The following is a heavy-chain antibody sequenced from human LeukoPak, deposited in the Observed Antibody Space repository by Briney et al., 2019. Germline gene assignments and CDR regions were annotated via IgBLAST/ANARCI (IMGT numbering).Heavy chain of an antibody. V-gene: IGHV3-21*01. CDR1: GFTFNSYS. CDR3: AKDYFVSSSPIYYFDY. J-gene: IGHJ4*02. Sequence: PGGSLRLSCAASGFTFNSYSMNWVRQAPGKGLEWVSSISSGSSYIYYADSVKGRFTISRDNSKNTLYLQMTSLRPGDTAVYYCAKDYFVSSSPIYYFDYWGQGTLVTVSS. D-gene: IGHD6-6*01. CDR2: ISSGSSYI.